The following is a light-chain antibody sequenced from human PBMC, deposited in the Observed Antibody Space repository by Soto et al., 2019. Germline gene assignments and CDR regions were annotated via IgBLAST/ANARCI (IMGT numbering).Light chain of an antibody. V-gene: IGKV3-11*01. Sequence: IVLTQSPATLCLSPGKRATLSCRASQNIRNYLIWYQQKPGQAPRLLIYDVCNRATGIPARFSGSGSGTDFTLTISSLEPEDFAVYYCQQRSNWPRTFGQGTKVDI. CDR3: QQRSNWPRT. CDR2: DVC. CDR1: QNIRNY. J-gene: IGKJ1*01.